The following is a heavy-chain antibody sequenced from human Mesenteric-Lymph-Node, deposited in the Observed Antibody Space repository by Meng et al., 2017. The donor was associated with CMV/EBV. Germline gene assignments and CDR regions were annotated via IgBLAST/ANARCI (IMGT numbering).Heavy chain of an antibody. D-gene: IGHD5-18*01. CDR3: ARDGYSYGYYFDS. J-gene: IGHJ4*02. Sequence: ASGFTFNKFAMNWVRQAPGKGLEWVSVISGSGDSTHYADSVQGRLTISRDNSKNTLYLQMNSLRAEDTAIYYCARDGYSYGYYFDSWGQGTLVTVSS. CDR1: GFTFNKFA. CDR2: ISGSGDST. V-gene: IGHV3-23*01.